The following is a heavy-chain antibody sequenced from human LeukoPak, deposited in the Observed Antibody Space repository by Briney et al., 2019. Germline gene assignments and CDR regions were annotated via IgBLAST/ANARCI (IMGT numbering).Heavy chain of an antibody. J-gene: IGHJ4*02. CDR3: ARAPPGRKGYNPYYFDY. D-gene: IGHD5-24*01. CDR1: GFTFSSYA. Sequence: PGGSLRLSCAASGFTFSSYAMSWVRQAPGKGLEWVSAISDSGTSTYYADSVKGRFTISRDNSKDTVYLQMNSLRVDDTAVYYCARAPPGRKGYNPYYFDYWGQGTRVTVSS. V-gene: IGHV3-23*01. CDR2: ISDSGTST.